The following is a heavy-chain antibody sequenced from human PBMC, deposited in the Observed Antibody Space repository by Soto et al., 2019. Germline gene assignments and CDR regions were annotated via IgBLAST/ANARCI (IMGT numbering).Heavy chain of an antibody. D-gene: IGHD6-13*01. CDR3: ARERVAAAGYYYYGMDV. CDR1: GGSISSYY. CDR2: IYTSGST. J-gene: IGHJ6*02. Sequence: QVQLQESGPGLVKPSETLSLTCTVSGGSISSYYWSWIRQPAGKGLEWIGRIYTSGSTNYNPSLTSRVTMSVDTSKNQFSLKLSSVTAADTAVYYCARERVAAAGYYYYGMDVWGQGTTVTVSS. V-gene: IGHV4-4*07.